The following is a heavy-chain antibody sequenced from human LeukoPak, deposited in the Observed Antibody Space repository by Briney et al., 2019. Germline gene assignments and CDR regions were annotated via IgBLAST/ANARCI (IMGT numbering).Heavy chain of an antibody. Sequence: GESLKISCKGSGYSFTSYWISWVRQMPGKGLEWMGRIDPSDSYTNYSPSFQGHVTISADKSISTAYLQWSSLKASDTAMYYCASSDDILTGYGYWGQGTLVTVSS. V-gene: IGHV5-10-1*01. J-gene: IGHJ4*02. CDR3: ASSDDILTGYGY. D-gene: IGHD3-9*01. CDR1: GYSFTSYW. CDR2: IDPSDSYT.